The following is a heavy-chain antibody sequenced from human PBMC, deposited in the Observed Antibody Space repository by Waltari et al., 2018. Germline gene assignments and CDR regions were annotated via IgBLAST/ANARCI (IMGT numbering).Heavy chain of an antibody. Sequence: QVQLVESGGGVVQPGRSLRLSCAASGFTFSSYGMHWVRQAPGKGLEWVAVIWYDGSNKYYADSGKGRFTISRDNSKNTLYLQMNSLRAEDTAVYYCARDYCSSTSCYTSGYYYGMDVWGQGTTVTVSS. CDR1: GFTFSSYG. D-gene: IGHD2-2*02. CDR2: IWYDGSNK. J-gene: IGHJ6*02. CDR3: ARDYCSSTSCYTSGYYYGMDV. V-gene: IGHV3-33*01.